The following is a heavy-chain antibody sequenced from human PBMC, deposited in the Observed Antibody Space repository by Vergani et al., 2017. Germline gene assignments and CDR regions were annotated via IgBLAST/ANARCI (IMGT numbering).Heavy chain of an antibody. V-gene: IGHV1-69*13. Sequence: QVQLVQSGAEVKKPGASVRVSCKASGGTFSSYAISWVRQAPGQGLEWMGGIIPIFGTANYAQKFQGRVPITADESTSTAYMELSSLRSEDTAVYYCARRSSGWGYFDYWGQGTLVTVSS. CDR1: GGTFSSYA. CDR2: IIPIFGTA. CDR3: ARRSSGWGYFDY. J-gene: IGHJ4*02. D-gene: IGHD6-19*01.